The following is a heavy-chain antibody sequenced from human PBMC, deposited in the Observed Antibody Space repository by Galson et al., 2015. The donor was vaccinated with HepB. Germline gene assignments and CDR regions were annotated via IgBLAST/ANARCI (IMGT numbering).Heavy chain of an antibody. J-gene: IGHJ4*02. V-gene: IGHV3-30-3*01. CDR1: GFNFRSYA. CDR3: ARDRGSSGRYGDFDC. CDR2: ISYDGSNK. Sequence: SLRLSCAASGFNFRSYAVHWVRQAPGKGLEWVAVISYDGSNKYYADSVKGRFSISRDNSKNTLFLQMNSLRIEDTAVYYCARDRGSSGRYGDFDCWGQGTLVSASS. D-gene: IGHD6-19*01.